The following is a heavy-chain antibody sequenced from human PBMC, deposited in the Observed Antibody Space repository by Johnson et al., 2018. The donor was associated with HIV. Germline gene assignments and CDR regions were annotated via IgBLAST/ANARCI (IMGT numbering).Heavy chain of an antibody. CDR3: ATYYYDSSGYSYAFDI. D-gene: IGHD3-22*01. J-gene: IGHJ3*02. Sequence: VQLVESGGRLVQPGRSLRLSCAASGFTFDDYGMTWVRQPPGKGLEWVSSINWNGGNTEYKESVKGRFTISRDNSKNTLYLQMNSLRAEDTAVYYCATYYYDSSGYSYAFDIWGQGTLVTVSS. CDR2: INWNGGNT. V-gene: IGHV3-20*04. CDR1: GFTFDDYG.